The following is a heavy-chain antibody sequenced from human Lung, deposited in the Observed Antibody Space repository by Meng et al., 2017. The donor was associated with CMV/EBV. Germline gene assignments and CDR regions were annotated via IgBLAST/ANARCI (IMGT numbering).Heavy chain of an antibody. Sequence: GXXXRLXCAASGFTFSRYWMHWARQAPGKGLVWVSRINNDESRKTYADSVKGRFAISRDSAKNTLYLQMNSLRAEDTAVYYCARERFDYGDYGLDYWGQGTLVTVSS. CDR1: GFTFSRYW. V-gene: IGHV3-74*01. CDR3: ARERFDYGDYGLDY. CDR2: INNDESRK. D-gene: IGHD4-17*01. J-gene: IGHJ4*02.